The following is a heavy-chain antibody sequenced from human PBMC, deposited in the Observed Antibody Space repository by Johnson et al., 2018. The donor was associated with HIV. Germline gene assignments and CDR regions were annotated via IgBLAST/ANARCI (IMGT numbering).Heavy chain of an antibody. CDR2: IRYDGSNK. CDR1: GFTFSSYA. D-gene: IGHD5-24*01. CDR3: AKEKNGYHWTFDI. Sequence: QVQLVESGGGVVQHGRSLRLSCAASGFTFSSYAMHWVRQAPGKGLEWVAFIRYDGSNKYYADSVKGRFTISRDNSKNTLYLQMNSLRAEDTAVYYCAKEKNGYHWTFDIWGQGTMVTVSS. V-gene: IGHV3-30*02. J-gene: IGHJ3*02.